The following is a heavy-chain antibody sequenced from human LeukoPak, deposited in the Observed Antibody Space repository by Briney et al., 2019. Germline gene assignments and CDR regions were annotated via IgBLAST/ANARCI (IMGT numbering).Heavy chain of an antibody. Sequence: SETLSLTCTVSGGSISSSSYYWGWIRQPPGKGLEWIGSIYYSGSTYYNPSLKSRVTISVDTSKNQFSLKLSSVTAADTAVYYCARGGYSSSWDFDYWGQGTLVTVSS. CDR3: ARGGYSSSWDFDY. J-gene: IGHJ4*02. V-gene: IGHV4-39*07. D-gene: IGHD6-13*01. CDR2: IYYSGST. CDR1: GGSISSSSYY.